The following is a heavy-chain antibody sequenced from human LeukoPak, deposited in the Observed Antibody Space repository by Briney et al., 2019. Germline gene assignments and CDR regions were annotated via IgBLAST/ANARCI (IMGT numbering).Heavy chain of an antibody. CDR1: GGSISSYY. J-gene: IGHJ4*02. V-gene: IGHV4-59*12. CDR3: ARVIAVAGFDY. Sequence: SETLSLTCTVSGGSISSYYWSWIRQPPGKGLEWIGYIYYSGSTYYNPSLKSRVTISVDTSKNQFSLKLSSVTAADTAVYYCARVIAVAGFDYWGQGTLVTVSS. CDR2: IYYSGST. D-gene: IGHD6-19*01.